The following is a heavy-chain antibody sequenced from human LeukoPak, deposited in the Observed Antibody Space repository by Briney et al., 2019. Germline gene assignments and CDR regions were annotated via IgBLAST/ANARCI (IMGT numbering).Heavy chain of an antibody. Sequence: GASVKVSCKASGYTFTNYGISWVRQAPGQGLEWMGWISTKSDIRTYAQTLQGRFTMTTDTATTTAYMELNNLTFDDTAVYYCARDWDAMNNCFDPWGQGTPVTVSS. D-gene: IGHD1-26*01. CDR1: GYTFTNYG. V-gene: IGHV1-18*01. CDR3: ARDWDAMNNCFDP. CDR2: ISTKSDIR. J-gene: IGHJ5*02.